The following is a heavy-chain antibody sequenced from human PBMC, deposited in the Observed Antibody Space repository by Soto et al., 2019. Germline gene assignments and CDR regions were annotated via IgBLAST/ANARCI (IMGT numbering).Heavy chain of an antibody. J-gene: IGHJ4*02. CDR3: AHYSAGGSSKK. CDR2: IYLDDDK. D-gene: IGHD2-15*01. CDR1: GVSRSTHGVG. V-gene: IGHV2-5*02. Sequence: QITLKESGPTLVKPTQTLTLTCTFSGVSRSTHGVGVGWIRQPTGKALEWLALIYLDDDKRYSPYLKSRLTITKDTSKNQVVLTMTTMEPVDTATSYCAHYSAGGSSKKWGQGTLVTVSS.